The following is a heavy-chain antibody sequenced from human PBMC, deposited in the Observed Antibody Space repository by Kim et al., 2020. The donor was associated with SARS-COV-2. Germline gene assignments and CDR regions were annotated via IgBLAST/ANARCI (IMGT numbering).Heavy chain of an antibody. J-gene: IGHJ4*02. CDR3: TRYANYDGSGFYY. D-gene: IGHD3-22*01. Sequence: YAASVKGRFTISRDDAKNTAYLQMDSLKTEDTAMYYCTRYANYDGSGFYYWGQGTLVTVSS. V-gene: IGHV3-73*01.